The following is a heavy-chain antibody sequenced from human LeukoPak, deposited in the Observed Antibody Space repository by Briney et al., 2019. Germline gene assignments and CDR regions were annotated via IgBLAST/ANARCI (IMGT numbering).Heavy chain of an antibody. CDR1: GGSFSGYY. J-gene: IGHJ4*02. V-gene: IGHV4-34*01. D-gene: IGHD3-22*01. CDR3: ARGVYHYDSSGYYGRRYFDY. CDR2: IDHSGST. Sequence: SETLSLTCAVYGGSFSGYYWSWIRQPPGKGLEWIGEIDHSGSTNYNPSLKSRVTISVDTSKNQFSLKLSSVTAADTAVYYCARGVYHYDSSGYYGRRYFDYWGQGTLVTVSS.